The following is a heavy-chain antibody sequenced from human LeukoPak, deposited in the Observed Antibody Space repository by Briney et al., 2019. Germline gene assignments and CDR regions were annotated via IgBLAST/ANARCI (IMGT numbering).Heavy chain of an antibody. CDR1: GFTFSDYY. J-gene: IGHJ4*02. V-gene: IGHV3-11*01. CDR3: ARVSRDGYNLPDY. CDR2: ISSSGSTI. D-gene: IGHD5-24*01. Sequence: GGSLRLSCAASGFTFSDYYMSWIRQAPGKGLDWVSYISSSGSTIYYADSVKGRFTISRDNAKNSLYLQMDSLRAEDTAVYYCARVSRDGYNLPDYWGKGTLVTVSS.